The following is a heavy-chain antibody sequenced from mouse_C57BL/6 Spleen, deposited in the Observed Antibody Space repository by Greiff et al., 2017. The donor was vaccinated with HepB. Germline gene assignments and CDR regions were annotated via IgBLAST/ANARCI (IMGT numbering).Heavy chain of an antibody. D-gene: IGHD1-2*01. Sequence: EVMLVESGPGLVKPSQSLSLTCTVTGYSITSGYGWNWIRQFPGNKLEWMGYISYSGSTNYNPSLKSRISITRDTSKNQFFLQLNSVTTEDTATYYCARTARIKHWGQGTTLTVSS. J-gene: IGHJ2*01. CDR2: ISYSGST. V-gene: IGHV3-2*02. CDR1: GYSITSGYG. CDR3: ARTARIKH.